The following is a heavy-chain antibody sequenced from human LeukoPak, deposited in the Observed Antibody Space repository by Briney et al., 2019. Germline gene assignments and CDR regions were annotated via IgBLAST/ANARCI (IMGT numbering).Heavy chain of an antibody. J-gene: IGHJ4*02. D-gene: IGHD6-19*01. CDR2: IRSSSSYI. CDR1: GFTFSSYS. V-gene: IGHV3-21*01. Sequence: KPVGSLRLSCAASGFTFSSYSMNWVRQAPGKGLEWVSFIRSSSSYIYYADSVKGRFTISRDNAKNSLYLQMNSLRAEDTAVYYCARPGIAVAGDFFDYWGQGTLVTVSS. CDR3: ARPGIAVAGDFFDY.